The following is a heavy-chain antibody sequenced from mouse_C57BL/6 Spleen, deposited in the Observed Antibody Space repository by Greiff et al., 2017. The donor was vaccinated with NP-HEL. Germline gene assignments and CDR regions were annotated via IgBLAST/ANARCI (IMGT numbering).Heavy chain of an antibody. CDR3: ARYGGYYVFDY. D-gene: IGHD2-3*01. CDR2: IHPNSGST. Sequence: QVQLQQPGAELVKPGASVKLSCKASGYTFTSYWMHWVKQRPGQGLEWIGMIHPNSGSTNYNEKFKSKATLTVDKSSSTAYMQLSSRTSEDSAVYYCARYGGYYVFDYWGQGTTLTVSS. V-gene: IGHV1-64*01. J-gene: IGHJ2*01. CDR1: GYTFTSYW.